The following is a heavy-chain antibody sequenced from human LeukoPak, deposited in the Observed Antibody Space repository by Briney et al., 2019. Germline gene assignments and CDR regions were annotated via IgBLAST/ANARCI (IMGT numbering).Heavy chain of an antibody. J-gene: IGHJ4*02. Sequence: SVKVSCKASGGTFSSYAISWARQAPGQGLEWMGGIIPIFGTANYAQKFQGRVTITADESTSTAYMELSGLRSEDTAVYYCATAASDGYKVPFDYWGQGTLVTASS. CDR3: ATAASDGYKVPFDY. D-gene: IGHD5-24*01. CDR2: IIPIFGTA. V-gene: IGHV1-69*13. CDR1: GGTFSSYA.